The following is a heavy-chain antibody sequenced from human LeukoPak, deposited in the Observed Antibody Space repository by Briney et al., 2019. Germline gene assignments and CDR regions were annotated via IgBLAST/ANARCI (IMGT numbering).Heavy chain of an antibody. Sequence: SETLSLTCAVYGGSFSGYYWSWLRQPPGKGLEWIGEINHSGSTHYNPSLKSRVTISVDTSKNQFSLKLSSVTAADTAVYYCARGPPPYSSSWYSVYYYYYGMDVWGQGTTVTVSS. CDR3: ARGPPPYSSSWYSVYYYYYGMDV. CDR2: INHSGST. D-gene: IGHD6-13*01. CDR1: GGSFSGYY. J-gene: IGHJ6*02. V-gene: IGHV4-34*01.